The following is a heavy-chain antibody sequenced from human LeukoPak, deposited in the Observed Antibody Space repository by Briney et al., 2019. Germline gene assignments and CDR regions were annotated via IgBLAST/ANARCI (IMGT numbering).Heavy chain of an antibody. J-gene: IGHJ4*02. CDR1: GGSISSYY. Sequence: SETLSLTCTVSGGSISSYYWSWIRQPPGKGLEWIGYIYYSGSTNYNPSLKSRVTISVDTSKNQFSLKLSSVTAADTAVYYCARLNSSGDLDYWGQGTLVTVSS. D-gene: IGHD3-22*01. CDR3: ARLNSSGDLDY. CDR2: IYYSGST. V-gene: IGHV4-59*01.